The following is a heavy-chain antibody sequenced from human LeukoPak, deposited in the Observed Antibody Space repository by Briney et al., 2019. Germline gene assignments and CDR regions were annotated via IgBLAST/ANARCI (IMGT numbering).Heavy chain of an antibody. CDR2: ISAYNGNT. V-gene: IGHV1-18*01. CDR3: ARRPGFCSGGSCLSFDY. Sequence: ASVKVSCKASGYTFTSYGISWVRQAPGQGLEWMGWISAYNGNTNYAQKLQGRVTMTTDTSTSTAYMELRSLRSDDTAVYYCARRPGFCSGGSCLSFDYWGQGTLVTVSS. D-gene: IGHD2-15*01. J-gene: IGHJ4*02. CDR1: GYTFTSYG.